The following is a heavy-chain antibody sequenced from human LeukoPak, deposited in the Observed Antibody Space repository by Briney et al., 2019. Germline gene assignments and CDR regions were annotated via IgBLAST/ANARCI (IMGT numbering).Heavy chain of an antibody. Sequence: SETLSLTCTVSGGSISSYHWSWIRQPPGKGLEWIGYIYYSGSTNYNPSLKSRVTISVDTSKNQFSLKLSSVTAADTAVYYCARGSYGYDPYFDYWGQGALVTVSS. CDR3: ARGSYGYDPYFDY. J-gene: IGHJ4*02. CDR1: GGSISSYH. D-gene: IGHD5-18*01. CDR2: IYYSGST. V-gene: IGHV4-59*01.